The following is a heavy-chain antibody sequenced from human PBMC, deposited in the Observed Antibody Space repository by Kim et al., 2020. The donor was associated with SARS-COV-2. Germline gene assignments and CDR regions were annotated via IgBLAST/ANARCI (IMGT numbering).Heavy chain of an antibody. CDR2: IYYSGST. J-gene: IGHJ4*01. Sequence: SETLSLTCTVSGGSISSYYWSWIRQPPGKGLEWIGYIYYSGSTNYNPSLKSRVTISVDTSKNQFSLKLSSVTAADTAVYYCARAYGSGSYYNGGVADLGYWGQGTLVTVSS. D-gene: IGHD3-10*01. CDR1: GGSISSYY. V-gene: IGHV4-59*13. CDR3: ARAYGSGSYYNGGVADLGY.